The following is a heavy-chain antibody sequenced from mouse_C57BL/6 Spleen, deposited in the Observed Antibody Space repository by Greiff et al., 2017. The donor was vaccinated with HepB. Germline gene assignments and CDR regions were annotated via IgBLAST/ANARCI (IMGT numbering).Heavy chain of an antibody. D-gene: IGHD2-4*01. CDR3: VCLYDYGAWFAY. J-gene: IGHJ3*01. V-gene: IGHV1-5*01. Sequence: EVQLQQSGTVLARPGASVKMSCKTSGYTFTSYWMHWVKQRPGQGLEWIGAIYPGNSDTSYNQKFKGKAKLTAVTSASTAYMELSSLTNEDSAVYYCVCLYDYGAWFAYWGQGTLVTVSA. CDR2: IYPGNSDT. CDR1: GYTFTSYW.